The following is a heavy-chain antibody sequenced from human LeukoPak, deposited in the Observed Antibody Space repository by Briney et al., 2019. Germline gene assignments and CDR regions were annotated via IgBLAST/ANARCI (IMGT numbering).Heavy chain of an antibody. Sequence: ASVKVSCKASGYTFSRYYIDWVRQAPGQGLEWMGIINPSGGGTSYAQKLQGRVTMTTDTSTSTAYMELRSLRSDDTAVYYCARGDSSWYVDYWGQGTLVTVSS. CDR1: GYTFSRYY. J-gene: IGHJ4*02. CDR2: INPSGGGT. CDR3: ARGDSSWYVDY. V-gene: IGHV1-46*01. D-gene: IGHD6-13*01.